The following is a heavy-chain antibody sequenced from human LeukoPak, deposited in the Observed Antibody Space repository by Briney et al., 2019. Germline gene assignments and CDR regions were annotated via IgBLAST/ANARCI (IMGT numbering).Heavy chain of an antibody. CDR3: ARDQARYYYDSSGYGVDY. Sequence: GGSLRLSCAASGFTFSSYWMSWVRQAPGKGLEWVANIKQDGSEKYYVDSVKGRFTISRDNAKNSLYLQMNSLRAEDTAVYYCARDQARYYYDSSGYGVDYWGQGTLVTVSS. J-gene: IGHJ4*02. CDR1: GFTFSSYW. CDR2: IKQDGSEK. V-gene: IGHV3-7*01. D-gene: IGHD3-22*01.